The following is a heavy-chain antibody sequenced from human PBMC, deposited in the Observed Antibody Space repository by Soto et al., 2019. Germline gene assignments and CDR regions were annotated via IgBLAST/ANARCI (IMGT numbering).Heavy chain of an antibody. CDR2: IKQDGSEK. CDR3: ARAGGYYSDSYYGMDV. Sequence: GGSLRLSCAASGFTFSSYWMSWVRQAPGKGLEWVANIKQDGSEKYYVDSVKGRFTISRDNAKNSLYLQMNSLRAEDTAVYYCARAGGYYSDSYYGMDVWGQGTTVTVSS. D-gene: IGHD3-10*01. CDR1: GFTFSSYW. J-gene: IGHJ6*02. V-gene: IGHV3-7*03.